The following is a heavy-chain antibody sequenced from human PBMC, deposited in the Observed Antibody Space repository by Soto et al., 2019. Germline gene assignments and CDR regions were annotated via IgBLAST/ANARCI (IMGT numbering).Heavy chain of an antibody. Sequence: QVQLLESGPGLVKPSQTLSLSCIVSGASLSSGGYYWNWIRQHPGKGLEWIGYIYFDGMTYYNPSLESRVTMATDASKNHFSLHLSSVTAADTAVYYCARDRYGDYYAYWGQGILVTVSS. CDR2: IYFDGMT. CDR1: GASLSSGGYY. V-gene: IGHV4-31*03. J-gene: IGHJ4*02. D-gene: IGHD3-22*01. CDR3: ARDRYGDYYAY.